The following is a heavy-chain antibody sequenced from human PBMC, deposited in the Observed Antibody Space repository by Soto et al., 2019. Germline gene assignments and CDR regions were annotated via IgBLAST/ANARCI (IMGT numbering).Heavy chain of an antibody. J-gene: IGHJ4*02. CDR2: IYDSGST. CDR1: GDSLNNHY. D-gene: IGHD3-10*01. V-gene: IGHV4-59*11. Sequence: SETLSLTCSVSGDSLNNHYWAWIRQSPGKGLEWIGNIYDSGSTNYSPALKSRVSMSVDTSKNLFSLKMNSVTAADTAVYYCARSSMVPADYFDFWGQGTVVTVSS. CDR3: ARSSMVPADYFDF.